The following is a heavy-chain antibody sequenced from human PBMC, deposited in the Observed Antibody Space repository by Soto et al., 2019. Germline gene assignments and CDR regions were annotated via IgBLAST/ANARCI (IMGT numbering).Heavy chain of an antibody. CDR2: IYSGGST. J-gene: IGHJ5*02. CDR3: ARVVVAAPYNWFDP. CDR1: GFTVSSNY. V-gene: IGHV3-53*04. D-gene: IGHD2-15*01. Sequence: GGSLRLSCAASGFTVSSNYMSWVRQAPGKGLEWVSVIYSGGSTCYADSVKGRFTISRHNSKNTLYLQMNSLRAEDTDVYYCARVVVAAPYNWFDPWGQGTLVTVSS.